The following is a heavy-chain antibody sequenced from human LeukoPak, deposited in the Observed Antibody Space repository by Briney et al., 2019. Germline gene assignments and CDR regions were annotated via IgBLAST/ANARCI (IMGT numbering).Heavy chain of an antibody. J-gene: IGHJ5*02. CDR3: ARDTAGDNWFDP. Sequence: SETLSLTCAVYGGSFSGYYWSWIRQPPGKGLEWIGEINHSGSTNYNPSLKSRVTISVDTSRNQFSLKLSSVTAADTAVYYCARDTAGDNWFDPWGQGTLVTVSS. CDR1: GGSFSGYY. V-gene: IGHV4-34*01. CDR2: INHSGST. D-gene: IGHD5-18*01.